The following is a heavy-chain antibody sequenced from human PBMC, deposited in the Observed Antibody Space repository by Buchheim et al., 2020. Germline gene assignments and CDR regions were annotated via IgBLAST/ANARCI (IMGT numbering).Heavy chain of an antibody. Sequence: VQLVESGGGLVQPGGSLRLSCAASGFTFSSYSMNWVRQAPGKGLEWVAVISYDGSNKYYADSVKGRFTISRDNSKNTLYLQMNSLRAEDTAVYYCAKDLRFLEWLSHLDYWGQGTL. CDR2: ISYDGSNK. D-gene: IGHD3-3*01. CDR3: AKDLRFLEWLSHLDY. V-gene: IGHV3-30*18. CDR1: GFTFSSYS. J-gene: IGHJ4*02.